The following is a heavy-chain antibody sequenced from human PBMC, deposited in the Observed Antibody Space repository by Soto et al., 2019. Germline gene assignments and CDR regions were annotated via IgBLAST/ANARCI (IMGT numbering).Heavy chain of an antibody. V-gene: IGHV4-30-4*01. CDR3: ARKGWPDVFDI. Sequence: QVQLQESGPGLVKPSQTLSLTCTVSGGSISSGDYYWSWIRQPPGKGLEWIGYIYYSGSTYYKSSLKCRVTIPIDTSKNQCSLKLSSVTAADTAVYYCARKGWPDVFDIWGQGAMVTVSS. CDR1: GGSISSGDYY. J-gene: IGHJ3*02. CDR2: IYYSGST.